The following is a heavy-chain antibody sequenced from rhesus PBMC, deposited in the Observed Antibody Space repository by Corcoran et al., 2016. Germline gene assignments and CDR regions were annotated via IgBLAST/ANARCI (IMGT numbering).Heavy chain of an antibody. CDR2: ISGNDGGT. Sequence: QLQLQESGPGLVKPSETLSLTCVVFGGSLRDNCGNWIRQAPGKGLEGIGRISGNDGGTSFNPSLKSRVTISTGRSNNQFSLKLTSVTAADTAIYYCAKQGHKGAPSYYGFDSWGQGVVVTVSS. V-gene: IGHV4-173*01. CDR1: GGSLRDNC. CDR3: AKQGHKGAPSYYGFDS. D-gene: IGHD2-39*01. J-gene: IGHJ6*01.